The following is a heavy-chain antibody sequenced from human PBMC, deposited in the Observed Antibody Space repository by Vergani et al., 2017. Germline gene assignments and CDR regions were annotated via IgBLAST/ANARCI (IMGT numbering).Heavy chain of an antibody. CDR1: GFTVSSNY. CDR2: IYYSGST. D-gene: IGHD2-15*01. Sequence: VQLVESGGGLVQPGGSLRLSCAASGFTVSSNYISWIRQHPGKGLEWIGYIYYSGSTSSNPSLKSRVTISVDTSKNQFSLKLSSVTAADTAVYYCARWVLCSGGSCYYNWFDPWGQGSLVTVSS. V-gene: IGHV4-59*06. CDR3: ARWVLCSGGSCYYNWFDP. J-gene: IGHJ5*02.